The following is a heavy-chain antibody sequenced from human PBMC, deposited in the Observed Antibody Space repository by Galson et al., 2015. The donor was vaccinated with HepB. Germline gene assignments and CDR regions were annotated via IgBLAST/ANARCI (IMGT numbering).Heavy chain of an antibody. CDR2: ISAYSGNS. J-gene: IGHJ4*02. CDR1: GYTFTSYG. D-gene: IGHD3-3*01. CDR3: ASWSGYHMQGYFDY. V-gene: IGHV1-18*04. Sequence: SVKVSCKASGYTFTSYGISWVRQAPGQGLEWMGWISAYSGNSNYAQRLQGRVSMTTDTSTSTAYMELGSLSSDDTAVYYCASWSGYHMQGYFDYWGQGTLVTVSS.